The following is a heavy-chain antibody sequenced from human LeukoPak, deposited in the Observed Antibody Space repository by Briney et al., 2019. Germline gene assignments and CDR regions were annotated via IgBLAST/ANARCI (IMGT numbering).Heavy chain of an antibody. CDR1: GGSISTYF. V-gene: IGHV4-59*08. J-gene: IGHJ6*02. Sequence: PSETLSLTCTVAGGSISTYFWTWIRQPPGKALEGIGCIYYSGSTNYNPSLNTRVTMSVDTSKNQFSLNLRSVTAADTAVYYCARHASISPPAYHGMDVWGQGITVTVSS. CDR2: IYYSGST. D-gene: IGHD4-11*01. CDR3: ARHASISPPAYHGMDV.